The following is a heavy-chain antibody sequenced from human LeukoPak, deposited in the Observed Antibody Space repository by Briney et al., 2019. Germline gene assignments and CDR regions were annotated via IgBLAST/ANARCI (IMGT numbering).Heavy chain of an antibody. CDR3: ARLRGYSYGYDY. J-gene: IGHJ4*02. CDR1: GYTFTGYY. CDR2: INPNSGGT. D-gene: IGHD5-18*01. V-gene: IGHV1-2*02. Sequence: ASVKVSCKASGYTFTGYYMHWVRQAPGQGLEWMGWINPNSGGTNYAQKFQGRVTMTRDTSISTAYMELSRLRSDDTAVYYCARLRGYSYGYDYRGQGTLVTVSS.